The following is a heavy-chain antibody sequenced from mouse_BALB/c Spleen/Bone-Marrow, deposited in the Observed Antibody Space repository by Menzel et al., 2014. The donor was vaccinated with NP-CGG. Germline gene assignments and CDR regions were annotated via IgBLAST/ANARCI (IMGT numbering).Heavy chain of an antibody. CDR1: GYTFTSYW. CDR2: INPSNGRT. Sequence: QVQLQQSGAELVKPGASVKLSCKASGYTFTSYWMHWVKQRPGQGLEWIGEINPSNGRTNYNEKFKSKATLTVAKSSSTAYMRLSSLTSEDSAVYYCARGGFDYWGQGTTLTVSS. CDR3: ARGGFDY. J-gene: IGHJ2*01. V-gene: IGHV1S81*02.